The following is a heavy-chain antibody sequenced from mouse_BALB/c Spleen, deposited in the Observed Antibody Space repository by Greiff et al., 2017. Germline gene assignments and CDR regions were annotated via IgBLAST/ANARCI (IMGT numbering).Heavy chain of an antibody. CDR2: ISDGGSYT. D-gene: IGHD2-1*01. Sequence: DVKLVESGGGLVKPGGSLKLSCAASGFTFSDYYMYWVRQTPEKRLEWVATISDGGSYTYYPDSVKGRFTISRDNAKNNLYLQMSSLKSEDTAMYYCAREGGNYGYYAMDYWGQGTSVTVSS. J-gene: IGHJ4*01. CDR1: GFTFSDYY. V-gene: IGHV5-4*02. CDR3: AREGGNYGYYAMDY.